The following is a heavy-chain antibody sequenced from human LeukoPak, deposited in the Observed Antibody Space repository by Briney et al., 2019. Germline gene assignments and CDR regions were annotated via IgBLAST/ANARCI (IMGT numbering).Heavy chain of an antibody. V-gene: IGHV3-21*01. CDR3: ARFRRSGYYTDY. J-gene: IGHJ4*02. Sequence: GGSLRLSCAASGFTFSSYSMNWVRQAPGKGLEWVSSISSSGSYIYYADSVKGRFTISRDNAKNSLYLQMNSLRAEDTAVYYCARFRRSGYYTDYWGQGTLVTVSS. CDR2: ISSSGSYI. D-gene: IGHD3-3*01. CDR1: GFTFSSYS.